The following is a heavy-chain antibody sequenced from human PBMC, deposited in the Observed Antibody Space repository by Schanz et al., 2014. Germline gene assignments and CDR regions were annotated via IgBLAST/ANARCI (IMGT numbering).Heavy chain of an antibody. J-gene: IGHJ4*02. CDR1: GGSLSGHY. V-gene: IGHV4-34*01. CDR3: AKVAPAATYLDS. D-gene: IGHD2-2*01. Sequence: QVQLQQWGAGVLKPSETLSLTCVVSGGSLSGHYWSWIRQSPGKGLEWIGEINPNEGIHHNPSLKSRVAISVDMSKNQFSLKMSSLSAEDTAVYYCAKVAPAATYLDSWGLGTLVTVSS. CDR2: INPNEGI.